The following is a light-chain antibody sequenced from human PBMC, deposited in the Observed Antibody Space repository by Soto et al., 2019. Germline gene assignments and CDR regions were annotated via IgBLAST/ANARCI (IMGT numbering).Light chain of an antibody. CDR3: QQYNSYSHMYT. Sequence: DIQMTQSPSTLSASVGDRVTITCRASQSISSWLAWYQQKPGKAPKLLIYKASSLESGVPSRFSGSGSGTAFTLTISSLQPDDFATYYCQQYNSYSHMYTFGQGTKLEIK. CDR2: KAS. V-gene: IGKV1-5*03. J-gene: IGKJ2*01. CDR1: QSISSW.